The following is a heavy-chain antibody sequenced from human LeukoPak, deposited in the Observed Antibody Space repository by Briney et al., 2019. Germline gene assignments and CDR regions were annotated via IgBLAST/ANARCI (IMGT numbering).Heavy chain of an antibody. D-gene: IGHD7-27*01. V-gene: IGHV4-39*01. J-gene: IGHJ4*02. CDR2: IYYSGTT. CDR3: ARPYPPGDSDY. Sequence: SGTLSLTCTVSGVSMSSISYYWGWIRQPPGKGLEWIGTIYYSGTTYYNPSLKSRVTIYVDTSKNQFSLKLSSVTAADTAVYYCARPYPPGDSDYWGQGTLVTVSS. CDR1: GVSMSSISYY.